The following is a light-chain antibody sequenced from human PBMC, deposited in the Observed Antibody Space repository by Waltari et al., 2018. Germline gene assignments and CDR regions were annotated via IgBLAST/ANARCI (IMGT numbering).Light chain of an antibody. V-gene: IGLV1-44*01. CDR3: ASWDYSLNGVV. CDR2: SNS. Sequence: QPVVTQPPSASGTPGQRSTIHGSGSSSNIDSNPLNCYQQLQGRAPRLLIYSNSHRPSGVPDRFSASTSGKSASLAISGLQSDDEGNYYCASWDYSLNGVVYGGGTKLTVL. J-gene: IGLJ2*01. CDR1: SSNIDSNP.